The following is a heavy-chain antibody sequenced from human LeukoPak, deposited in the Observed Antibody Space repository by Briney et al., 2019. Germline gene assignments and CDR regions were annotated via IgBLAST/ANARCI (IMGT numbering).Heavy chain of an antibody. J-gene: IGHJ4*02. CDR2: ISGSGGST. CDR1: GFTFSSYA. D-gene: IGHD3-3*01. V-gene: IGHV3-23*01. CDR3: AKDHLRVELRFLEWLPNGYYFDY. Sequence: GGSLRLSCAASGFTFSSYAMSWVRQAPGKGLEWVSAISGSGGSTYYADSVKGRFTISRDNSKNTLYLQMNSLRAEDTAVYYCAKDHLRVELRFLEWLPNGYYFDYWGQGTLVTVYS.